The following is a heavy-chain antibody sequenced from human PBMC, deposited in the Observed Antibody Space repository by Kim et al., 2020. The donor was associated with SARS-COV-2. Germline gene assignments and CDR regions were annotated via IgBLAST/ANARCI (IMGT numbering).Heavy chain of an antibody. Sequence: ASVKVSCKASGYTFIDHYIHWVRQAPGHGLEWMGVINSNNGDTAFAQKFQGRVTMTRDTSTRTLYMELSSLISEDTAVYYCVRDSTSGYNSCDYWGQGPRVTVSS. CDR3: VRDSTSGYNSCDY. D-gene: IGHD5-12*01. CDR1: GYTFIDHY. V-gene: IGHV1-46*01. J-gene: IGHJ4*02. CDR2: INSNNGDT.